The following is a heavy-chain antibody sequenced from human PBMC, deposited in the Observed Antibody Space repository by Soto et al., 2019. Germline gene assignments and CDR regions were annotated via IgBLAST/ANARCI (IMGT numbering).Heavy chain of an antibody. J-gene: IGHJ4*02. V-gene: IGHV3-30*18. CDR3: AKDPGYFDWLLYFDY. CDR1: GVPYSSYD. D-gene: IGHD3-9*01. Sequence: GGSLRPSCAASGVPYSSYDMHWVRPAPGKGLEWVAVISYDGSNKYYADSVKGRFTISRDNSRNTLYLQMNSLRAEDTAVYYCAKDPGYFDWLLYFDYWGQGTLVTVSS. CDR2: ISYDGSNK.